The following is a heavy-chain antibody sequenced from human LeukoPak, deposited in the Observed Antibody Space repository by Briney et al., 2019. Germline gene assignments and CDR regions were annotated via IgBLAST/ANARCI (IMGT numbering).Heavy chain of an antibody. D-gene: IGHD3-10*01. J-gene: IGHJ4*02. CDR3: AKGDYYGSGPFDY. CDR1: RFTFSSYA. V-gene: IGHV3-23*01. Sequence: GGSLRLSCAASRFTFSSYAMSWVRQAPGKGLEWVSAISGSGGSTYYADSVKGRFTISRDNSKNTLYLQMNSLRAEDTAVYYCAKGDYYGSGPFDYWGQGTLVTVSS. CDR2: ISGSGGST.